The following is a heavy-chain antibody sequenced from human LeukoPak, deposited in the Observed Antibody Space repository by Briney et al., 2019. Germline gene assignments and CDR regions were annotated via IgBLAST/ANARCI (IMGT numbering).Heavy chain of an antibody. CDR2: ISYDGSNK. D-gene: IGHD5-18*01. Sequence: GGSLRLSCAASGFTFSSYGMHWVRQAPGKGLEWVAVISYDGSNKYYADSVKGRFTISRDNSKNTLYLQMNSLRAGDTAVYYCAKLHGYSYGYVFDYWGQGTLVTVSS. J-gene: IGHJ4*02. CDR3: AKLHGYSYGYVFDY. V-gene: IGHV3-30*18. CDR1: GFTFSSYG.